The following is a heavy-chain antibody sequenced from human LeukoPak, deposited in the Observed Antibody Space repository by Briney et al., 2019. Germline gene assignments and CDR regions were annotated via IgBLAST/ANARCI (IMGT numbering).Heavy chain of an antibody. CDR1: GGSFSGYY. V-gene: IGHV4-34*01. D-gene: IGHD2-15*01. CDR2: INHSGST. Sequence: SETLSLTCAVYGGSFSGYYWSWIRQPPGKGLEWIGEINHSGSTNYNPSLKSRVTISVDTSKNQFSLKLSSVTAADTAVYYCARELCSGGDCYSNAFDIWGQGTMVTVSS. CDR3: ARELCSGGDCYSNAFDI. J-gene: IGHJ3*02.